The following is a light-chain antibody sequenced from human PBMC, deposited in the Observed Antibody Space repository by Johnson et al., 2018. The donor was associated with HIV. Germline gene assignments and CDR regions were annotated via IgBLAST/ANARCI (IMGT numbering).Light chain of an antibody. CDR1: SSNIGNNY. J-gene: IGLJ1*01. V-gene: IGLV1-51*02. CDR3: GTWDSSLSAGF. CDR2: ESD. Sequence: QSVLTQPPSVSAAPGQKVTISCSGSSSNIGNNYISWYQQLPGTAPKLLIFESDKRPSGIPDRFSGSKSGTSATLGITGLQTGDEADYYCGTWDSSLSAGFFGTGTKVTVL.